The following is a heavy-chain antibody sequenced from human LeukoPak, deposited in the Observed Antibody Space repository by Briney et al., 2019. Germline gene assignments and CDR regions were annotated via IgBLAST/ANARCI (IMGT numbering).Heavy chain of an antibody. V-gene: IGHV3-11*04. J-gene: IGHJ4*02. D-gene: IGHD7-27*01. CDR3: ARDPQLGIRGDYFDS. Sequence: PGGSLRLSCAASGFTFSDYYMSWIRQAPGKGLEWVSYISSSGSTIYYADSVKGRFTISRDNAKNSLYLQLNSLRAEDTAVYYCARDPQLGIRGDYFDSWGQGTLVTVSS. CDR2: ISSSGSTI. CDR1: GFTFSDYY.